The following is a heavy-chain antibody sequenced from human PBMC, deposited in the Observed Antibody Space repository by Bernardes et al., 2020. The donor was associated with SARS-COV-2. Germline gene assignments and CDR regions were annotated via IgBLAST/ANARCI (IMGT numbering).Heavy chain of an antibody. V-gene: IGHV3-21*01. J-gene: IGHJ6*02. CDR2: ISSSSSYI. CDR1: GFTFSSYS. Sequence: GGSLRLSCAASGFTFSSYSMNWVRQAPGKGLEWVSSISSSSSYIYYADSVKGRFTISRDNAKNSLYLQMNSLRAEDTAVYYCARVGRLKYGVIAVAGTGYYYYGMDVWGQGTTVTVSS. D-gene: IGHD6-19*01. CDR3: ARVGRLKYGVIAVAGTGYYYYGMDV.